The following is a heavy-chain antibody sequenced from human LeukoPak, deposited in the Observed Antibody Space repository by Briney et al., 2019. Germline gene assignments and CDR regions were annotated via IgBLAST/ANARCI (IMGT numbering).Heavy chain of an antibody. Sequence: PGGALRLSCAASGFMFSNYGMHWVRQAPGKGLEWVSYISSSSSYTNYPDSVKGRFTISRHNSKNTLYLQMNSLRAEDTAVYYCARAPEWLIFDYWGQGTLVTVSS. V-gene: IGHV3-21*05. J-gene: IGHJ4*02. CDR1: GFMFSNYG. CDR2: ISSSSSYT. D-gene: IGHD6-19*01. CDR3: ARAPEWLIFDY.